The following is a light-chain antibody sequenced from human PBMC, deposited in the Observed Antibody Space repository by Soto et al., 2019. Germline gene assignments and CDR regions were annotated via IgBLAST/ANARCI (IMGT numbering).Light chain of an antibody. V-gene: IGLV2-14*01. CDR1: RSDVGGYND. CDR3: NSYTSSSTIYV. Sequence: QSVLTQPASVCGSPGQTITLSCTGTRSDVGGYNDVSWYQHHPGKAPKRMIYEVSNRHSGVSNRFSGSKPVNTASLTLSGLPAEDEDDSYCNSYTSSSTIYVFGTGTKGTGL. CDR2: EVS. J-gene: IGLJ1*01.